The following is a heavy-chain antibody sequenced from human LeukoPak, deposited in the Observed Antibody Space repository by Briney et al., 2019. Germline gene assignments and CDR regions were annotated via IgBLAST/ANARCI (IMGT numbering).Heavy chain of an antibody. CDR3: ARNTMNWPKNPFDS. Sequence: PGGSLRLSCAASGLTVNSKYMSWVRQAPGKGPEWISFIHGRSNTIYYADSVKGRFTISRDNAKNSLYLQMNSLRDEDTAVYYCARNTMNWPKNPFDSWGQGTLVSVSS. CDR1: GLTVNSKY. J-gene: IGHJ4*02. V-gene: IGHV3-48*02. CDR2: IHGRSNTI. D-gene: IGHD3-22*01.